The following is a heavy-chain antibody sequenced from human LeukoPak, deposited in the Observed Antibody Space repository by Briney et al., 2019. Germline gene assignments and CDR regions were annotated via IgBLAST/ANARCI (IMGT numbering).Heavy chain of an antibody. V-gene: IGHV4-39*01. CDR1: GGSISSSSYY. D-gene: IGHD1-26*01. J-gene: IGHJ6*02. Sequence: PSETLSLTCTVSGGSISSSSYYWGWIRQPPGKGLEWIGSIYYSGNTYYNPSLKSRVTISVDTSKNQFSLKLTSVTAADTAVYYCARPRGGSYYSGMDVWGQGTRSPSP. CDR3: ARPRGGSYYSGMDV. CDR2: IYYSGNT.